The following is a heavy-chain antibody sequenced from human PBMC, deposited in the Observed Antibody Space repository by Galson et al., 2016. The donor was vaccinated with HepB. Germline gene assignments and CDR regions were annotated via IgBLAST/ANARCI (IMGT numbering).Heavy chain of an antibody. CDR2: INYSGKT. D-gene: IGHD4-17*01. J-gene: IGHJ5*02. Sequence: ETLSLTCTVSGGSISSFYWSWIRQPPGKGLEWIGNINYSGKTHYNPSLRRRPTISVDTSKNQLSLILGSVTAADTAVYYCARETNGEYDDWFGPWGRGTQVIVSS. V-gene: IGHV4-59*01. CDR3: ARETNGEYDDWFGP. CDR1: GGSISSFY.